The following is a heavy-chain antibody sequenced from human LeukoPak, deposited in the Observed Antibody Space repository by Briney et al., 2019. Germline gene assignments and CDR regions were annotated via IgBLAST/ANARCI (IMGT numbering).Heavy chain of an antibody. CDR2: IKPDGSDE. J-gene: IGHJ4*02. V-gene: IGHV3-7*04. CDR1: GFTFSSYW. CDR3: ARENFQY. Sequence: PRGSRSPSSAASGFTFSSYWMNWVSQAPGKGLEWVANIKPDGSDEYYVDSGKGRFTISRDNAENSLYLQMNSLRAEDTAVYYCARENFQYWAQGTQVTVSS.